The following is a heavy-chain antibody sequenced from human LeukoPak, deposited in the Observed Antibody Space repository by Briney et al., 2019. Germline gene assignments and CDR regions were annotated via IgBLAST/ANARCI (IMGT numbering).Heavy chain of an antibody. D-gene: IGHD6-19*01. CDR1: GFTFSSYA. CDR2: ISGSGGST. CDR3: AKDSIAVAGSDGNDY. V-gene: IGHV3-23*01. Sequence: GGSLRLSCAASGFTFSSYAMSWVRQAPGKGPEWVSAISGSGGSTYYADSVKGRFTISRDNSKNTLYLQMNSLRAEDTAVYYCAKDSIAVAGSDGNDYWGQGTLVTVSS. J-gene: IGHJ4*02.